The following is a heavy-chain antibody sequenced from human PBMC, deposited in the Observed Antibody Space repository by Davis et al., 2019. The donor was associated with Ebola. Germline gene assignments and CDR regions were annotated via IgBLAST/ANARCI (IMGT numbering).Heavy chain of an antibody. CDR2: INPHNGNT. CDR1: GYTFTSYG. J-gene: IGHJ4*02. D-gene: IGHD6-19*01. Sequence: ASVKVSCKASGYTFTSYGITWVRQAPGQGLEWMGWINPHNGNTNYAQNVQGRVTMTTDTSTSTAYMEVGSLRSEDTAVYYCVRGDEQWLVRGFDYWGQGTLVTVSS. CDR3: VRGDEQWLVRGFDY. V-gene: IGHV1-18*04.